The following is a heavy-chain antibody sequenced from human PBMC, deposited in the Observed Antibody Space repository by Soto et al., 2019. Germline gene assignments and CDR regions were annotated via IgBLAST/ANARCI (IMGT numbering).Heavy chain of an antibody. V-gene: IGHV1-3*01. Sequence: ASVKVSCKASGYTFTSYAMHWVRQAPGQRLEWMGWINAGNGNTKYSQKFQGRVTITRDTSASTAYMELSSLRSEDTAVYYCARGVRGAYGLDIWGQGTMVTVSS. CDR2: INAGNGNT. D-gene: IGHD2-21*01. CDR1: GYTFTSYA. J-gene: IGHJ3*02. CDR3: ARGVRGAYGLDI.